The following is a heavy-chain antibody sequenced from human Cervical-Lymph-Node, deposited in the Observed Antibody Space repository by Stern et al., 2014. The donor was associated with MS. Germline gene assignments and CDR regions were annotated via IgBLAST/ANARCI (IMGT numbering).Heavy chain of an antibody. Sequence: QVQLQESGPGLVKPSETLSLMCSVSSGFIGNNYWSWIRQPPGKGMEWLGHLYYSGSSYYNPSLKSRVTISLDTSKNQLSLRLSSVTAADTAVYYCARAGPYDYIWGNFRHRAFYFDSWGQGALVTVSS. CDR2: LYYSGSS. CDR3: ARAGPYDYIWGNFRHRAFYFDS. V-gene: IGHV4-59*01. J-gene: IGHJ4*02. D-gene: IGHD3-16*02. CDR1: SGFIGNNY.